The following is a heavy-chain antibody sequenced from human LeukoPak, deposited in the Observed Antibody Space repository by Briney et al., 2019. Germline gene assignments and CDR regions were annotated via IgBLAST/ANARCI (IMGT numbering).Heavy chain of an antibody. J-gene: IGHJ3*02. CDR1: GYSISSGYY. V-gene: IGHV4-38-2*02. D-gene: IGHD1-26*01. CDR2: IYHSGST. CDR3: ARVFGGSSLSDAFDI. Sequence: SETLSLTCTVSGYSISSGYYWGWIRQPPGKGLEWIGSIYHSGSTYYNPSLKSRVTISVDTSKNQFSLKLSSVTAADMAVYYCARVFGGSSLSDAFDIWGQGTMVTVSS.